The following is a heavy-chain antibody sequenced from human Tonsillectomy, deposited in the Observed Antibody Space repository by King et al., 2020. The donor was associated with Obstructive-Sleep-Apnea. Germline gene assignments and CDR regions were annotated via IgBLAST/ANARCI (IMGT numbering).Heavy chain of an antibody. Sequence: ITLKGSGPTLVKPTQTLTLTCTFSGFSLSTSGVGVGWIRQPPGKALEWLALIYWDDDKLYSPSLKSRLTITKDTSKNQVALTMTNMDPVDTATYYCAHRRGWTYYFDYWGQGTLVTVSS. J-gene: IGHJ4*02. V-gene: IGHV2-5*02. D-gene: IGHD3/OR15-3a*01. CDR2: IYWDDDK. CDR3: AHRRGWTYYFDY. CDR1: GFSLSTSGVG.